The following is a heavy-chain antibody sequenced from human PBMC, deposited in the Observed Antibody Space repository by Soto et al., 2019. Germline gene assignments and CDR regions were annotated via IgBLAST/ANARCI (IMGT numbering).Heavy chain of an antibody. J-gene: IGHJ6*02. CDR1: GFTVSSNY. Sequence: VGSLRLSCAASGFTVSSNYMSWVRQAPGKGLEWVSVIYSGGSTYYADSVKGRFTISRDNSKNTLYLQMNSLRAEDTAVYYCASTLTPYYYGMDVWGQGTTVTVSS. CDR2: IYSGGST. V-gene: IGHV3-53*01. CDR3: ASTLTPYYYGMDV.